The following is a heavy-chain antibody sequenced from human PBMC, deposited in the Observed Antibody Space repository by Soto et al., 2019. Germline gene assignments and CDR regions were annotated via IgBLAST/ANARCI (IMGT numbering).Heavy chain of an antibody. Sequence: ASVKVSCKATGGTFSSYALSWVRQAPGQGLEWMGGIIPIFGTANYAQKFQGRVTITADESTSTAYMELSSLRSEDTAVYYCARELGRYYYGSGSYCFDYWGQGTLVTVSS. V-gene: IGHV1-69*13. CDR3: ARELGRYYYGSGSYCFDY. J-gene: IGHJ4*02. D-gene: IGHD3-10*01. CDR2: IIPIFGTA. CDR1: GGTFSSYA.